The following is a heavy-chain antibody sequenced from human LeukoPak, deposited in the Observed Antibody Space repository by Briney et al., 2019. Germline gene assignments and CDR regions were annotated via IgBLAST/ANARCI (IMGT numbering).Heavy chain of an antibody. V-gene: IGHV1-8*01. CDR3: ARGHKDCSRISCFTIYYYHGMDI. Sequence: ASVKVSCKASGYTFTSYDINWVRQATGQGLEWMGWMNPNSGNTGYAQKFQGRVTMTSDTSISTAYMELSSLRSDDTAVYYCARGHKDCSRISCFTIYYYHGMDIWGQGTMVTVFS. CDR2: MNPNSGNT. J-gene: IGHJ6*02. D-gene: IGHD2-2*02. CDR1: GYTFTSYD.